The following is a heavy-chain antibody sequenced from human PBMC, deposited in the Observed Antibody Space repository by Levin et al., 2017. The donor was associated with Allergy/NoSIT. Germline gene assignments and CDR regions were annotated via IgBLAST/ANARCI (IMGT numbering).Heavy chain of an antibody. J-gene: IGHJ4*02. CDR1: GFTLSNYA. CDR3: AKDTCSTTSCSPDY. CDR2: ISGSGGNT. D-gene: IGHD2-2*01. V-gene: IGHV3-23*01. Sequence: ETQSLTCAASGFTLSNYAMSWVRQAPGKGLEWVSGISGSGGNTYYADSVKDRFTISRDNSKNTLYLQMNSLRAEDTAVYYCAKDTCSTTSCSPDYWGQGTLVTVSS.